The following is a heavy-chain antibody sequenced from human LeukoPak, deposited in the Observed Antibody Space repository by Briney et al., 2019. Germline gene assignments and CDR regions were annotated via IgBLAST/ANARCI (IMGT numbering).Heavy chain of an antibody. CDR3: ATGYCSSTSCYAGFDY. Sequence: GESLKISCKGSGYSFTSYWIGWVRQMPGKGLEWMGIIYPGDSDTRYSPSFQGQVTISADKSISTAYLQWSSLKASDTATYYCATGYCSSTSCYAGFDYWGQGTLVTVSS. D-gene: IGHD2-2*01. J-gene: IGHJ4*02. V-gene: IGHV5-51*01. CDR2: IYPGDSDT. CDR1: GYSFTSYW.